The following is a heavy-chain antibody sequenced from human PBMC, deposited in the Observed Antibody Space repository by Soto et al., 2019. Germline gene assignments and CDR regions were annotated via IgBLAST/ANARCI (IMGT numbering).Heavy chain of an antibody. CDR2: IWYDGINK. Sequence: QVQLVESVGGVVQPGRSLRLSCAASGLTFSNNGMNWVRQAPGQGLEWVAGIWYDGINKYYADSVKCLFIISRDNSKNTVYRPMNSPRAEDTAVYDCARDRVQMVDGLAGWGQWTTVNVSS. V-gene: IGHV3-33*01. CDR1: GLTFSNNG. D-gene: IGHD2-15*01. J-gene: IGHJ6*02. CDR3: ARDRVQMVDGLAG.